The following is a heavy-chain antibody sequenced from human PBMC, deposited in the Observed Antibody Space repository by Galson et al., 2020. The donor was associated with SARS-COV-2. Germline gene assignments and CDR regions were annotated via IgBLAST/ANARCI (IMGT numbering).Heavy chain of an antibody. CDR3: ARAVGRYSGSHYYYGMDV. CDR1: GFTFSSYS. D-gene: IGHD1-26*01. J-gene: IGHJ6*02. CDR2: ISSSSSYI. Sequence: TGGSLRLSCAASGFTFSSYSMNWVRQAPGKGLEWVSSISSSSSYIYYADSVKGRFTISRDNAKNSLYLQMNSLRAEDTAVYYCARAVGRYSGSHYYYGMDVWGQGTTVTVSS. V-gene: IGHV3-21*01.